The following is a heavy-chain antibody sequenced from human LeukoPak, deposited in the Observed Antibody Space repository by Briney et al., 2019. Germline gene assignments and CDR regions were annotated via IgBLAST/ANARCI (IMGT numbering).Heavy chain of an antibody. V-gene: IGHV1-69*13. CDR3: ASQLSRGIAAHNDY. Sequence: SVKVSCKASGGTFSSYAISWVRQAPGQGLEWMGGIIPIFGTANYAQKFQGRVTITADESTSTAYMELSSLRSEDTAVYYCASQLSRGIAAHNDYWGQGTLVTVSS. CDR1: GGTFSSYA. CDR2: IIPIFGTA. D-gene: IGHD6-25*01. J-gene: IGHJ4*02.